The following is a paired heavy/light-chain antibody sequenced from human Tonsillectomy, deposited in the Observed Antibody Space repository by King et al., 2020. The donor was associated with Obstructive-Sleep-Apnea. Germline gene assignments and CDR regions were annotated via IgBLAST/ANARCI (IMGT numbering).Heavy chain of an antibody. CDR2: ISIDGNNE. CDR3: AKDRPYYFDNSGHSPFPQDS. D-gene: IGHD3-22*01. CDR1: GFPFRSYG. J-gene: IGHJ4*02. Sequence: VQLVQSGGGVVQPGRSLRLSCAASGFPFRSYGMHWVRQAPGKGLEWVAVISIDGNNEYYADSVKGRFTISRDNSKNTLYLLMNSLRAEDTAVYYCAKDRPYYFDNSGHSPFPQDSWGQGTLVTVSS. V-gene: IGHV3-30*18.
Light chain of an antibody. CDR3: QHYKTDSKT. CDR2: EAS. V-gene: IGKV1-5*03. CDR1: QSITRW. Sequence: DIQMTQSPSTLSASVGDTVTITCRASQSITRWLAWYQQKPGKAPRLLIYEASTLESGVPSRFSGSGSGTEFTLTISSLQANDFATYYCQHYKTDSKTFGQGTKVEI. J-gene: IGKJ1*01.